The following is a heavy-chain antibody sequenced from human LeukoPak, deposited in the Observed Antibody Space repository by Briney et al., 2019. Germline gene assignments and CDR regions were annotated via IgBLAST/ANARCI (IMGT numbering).Heavy chain of an antibody. Sequence: GEPLKISCKGSGYSFTSYWIGWLRQMPGKGLEWMGIIYPGDSDTRYSPSFQGQVTISADKSISTAYLQWSSLKASDTAMYYCARVISGSSSWPPGDAFDIWGQGTMVTVSS. CDR1: GYSFTSYW. D-gene: IGHD6-13*01. CDR2: IYPGDSDT. J-gene: IGHJ3*02. V-gene: IGHV5-51*01. CDR3: ARVISGSSSWPPGDAFDI.